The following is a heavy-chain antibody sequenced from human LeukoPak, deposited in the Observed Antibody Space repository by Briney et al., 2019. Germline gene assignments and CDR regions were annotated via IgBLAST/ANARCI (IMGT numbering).Heavy chain of an antibody. J-gene: IGHJ4*02. CDR2: INHSGST. CDR3: ARGRPRITIFGVANDY. D-gene: IGHD3-3*01. CDR1: GGSFSGYY. Sequence: SETLSLTCAVYGGSFSGYYWSWIRQPPGKGLEWIGEINHSGSTNYNPSLKSRVTISVDTSKNPFSLKLSSVTAADTAVYYCARGRPRITIFGVANDYWGQGTLVTVSS. V-gene: IGHV4-34*01.